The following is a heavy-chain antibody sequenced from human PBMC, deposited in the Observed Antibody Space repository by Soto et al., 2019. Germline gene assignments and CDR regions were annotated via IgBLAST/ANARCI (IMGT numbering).Heavy chain of an antibody. CDR3: ARAPANHYYYGLDV. CDR1: GFSFSSYE. V-gene: IGHV3-48*03. J-gene: IGHJ6*02. CDR2: ISSSGSSR. Sequence: EVQLVESGGGLVQPGGSLRLSCAASGFSFSSYEMNWVRQAPGKGLEWVSYISSSGSSRYYADSVRGRFTISRGNAKNSLSLQMDSLRAEDTGVYYCARAPANHYYYGLDVWGQGTTVTVSS.